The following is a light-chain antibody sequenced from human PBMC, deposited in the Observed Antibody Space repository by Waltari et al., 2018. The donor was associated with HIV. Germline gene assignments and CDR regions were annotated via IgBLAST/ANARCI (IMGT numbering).Light chain of an antibody. J-gene: IGLJ1*01. CDR2: DVF. V-gene: IGLV2-11*01. CDR1: ASDIGYFDY. CDR3: CSYAGTYTYV. Sequence: QSALTQPRSVSGSPGQSVTISCTGTASDIGYFDYVSWYQQYPGKAPQVIIYDVFHRPSGIPDRFTASKAGITASLTISWLQDEDEADYYCCSYAGTYTYVFGSGTTVTVL.